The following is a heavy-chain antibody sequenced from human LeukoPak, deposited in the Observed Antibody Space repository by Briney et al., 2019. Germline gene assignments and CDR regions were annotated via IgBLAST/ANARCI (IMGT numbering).Heavy chain of an antibody. D-gene: IGHD5-12*01. CDR3: ARGTPWIVVY. J-gene: IGHJ4*02. CDR1: GGSFSGYY. V-gene: IGHV4-34*01. CDR2: INHSGST. Sequence: SETLSLTCAVYGGSFSGYYLSWIRQPPGKGLEWIGEINHSGSTNYNPSLKSRVTISVVTSKNQFSLKLSSVTAADTAVYYCARGTPWIVVYWGQGTLVTVSS.